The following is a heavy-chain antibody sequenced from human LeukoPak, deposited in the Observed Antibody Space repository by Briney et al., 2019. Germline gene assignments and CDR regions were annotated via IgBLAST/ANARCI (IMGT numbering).Heavy chain of an antibody. J-gene: IGHJ5*02. V-gene: IGHV1-2*02. D-gene: IGHD2/OR15-2a*01. CDR2: IKPSSGDT. CDR1: GYPFTSYG. Sequence: ASVKVSCKASGYPFTSYGISWVRQAPGQGLEWVGWIKPSSGDTLYEQKFQGRVTMTRDKSISSAYMELSSLRSDDTAVYYCARKSAGFLTAWGQGTLVTVSS. CDR3: ARKSAGFLTA.